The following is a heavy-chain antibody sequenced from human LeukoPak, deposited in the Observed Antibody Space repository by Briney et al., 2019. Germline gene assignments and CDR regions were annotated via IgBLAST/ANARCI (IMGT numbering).Heavy chain of an antibody. CDR3: AKSPYYYDSSGYAFYYYMDV. J-gene: IGHJ6*03. Sequence: GGSLRLSCAASGFTFSSYAMSWVRQAPGKGLEWVSAISGRGGSTYYANSVKGRFTVSRDNSKNTLYLQMNSLRAEDTAVYYCAKSPYYYDSSGYAFYYYMDVWGKGTTVTVSS. CDR1: GFTFSSYA. V-gene: IGHV3-23*01. D-gene: IGHD3-22*01. CDR2: ISGRGGST.